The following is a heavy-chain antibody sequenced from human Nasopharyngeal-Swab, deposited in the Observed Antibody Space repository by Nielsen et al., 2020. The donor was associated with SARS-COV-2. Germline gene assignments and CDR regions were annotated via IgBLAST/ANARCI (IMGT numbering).Heavy chain of an antibody. CDR3: AKDPNDLTYYDILTGRDNAFDI. Sequence: LSLTCAASGFTFSSYAMSWVRQAPGKGLEWVSAISGSGGSTYYADSMKGRFTISRDNSKNTLYLQMNSLRAEDTAVYYCAKDPNDLTYYDILTGRDNAFDIWGQGTMVTVSS. V-gene: IGHV3-23*01. J-gene: IGHJ3*02. CDR1: GFTFSSYA. CDR2: ISGSGGST. D-gene: IGHD3-9*01.